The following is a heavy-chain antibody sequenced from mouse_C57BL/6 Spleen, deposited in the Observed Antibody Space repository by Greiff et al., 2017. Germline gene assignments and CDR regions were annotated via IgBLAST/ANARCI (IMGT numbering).Heavy chain of an antibody. CDR2: ISYDGSN. J-gene: IGHJ3*01. CDR3: ARDQGGYYAY. Sequence: VQLQESGPGLVKPSQSLSLTCSVTGYSITSGYYWNWIRQFPGNKLEWMGYISYDGSNNYNPSLKNRISITRDTSKNQFFLKLNSVTTEDTATYYCARDQGGYYAYWGQGTLVTVSA. CDR1: GYSITSGYY. V-gene: IGHV3-6*01. D-gene: IGHD2-3*01.